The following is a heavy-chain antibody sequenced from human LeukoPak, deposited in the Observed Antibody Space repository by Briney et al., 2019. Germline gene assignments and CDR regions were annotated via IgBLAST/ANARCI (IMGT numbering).Heavy chain of an antibody. V-gene: IGHV3-74*01. CDR3: ATHSSETYSRVPY. CDR1: GFTFSTYW. J-gene: IGHJ4*02. D-gene: IGHD1-26*01. CDR2: INGDGSST. Sequence: GGPLRLSCAASGFTFSTYWMYWVRQAPGKGLVWVSRINGDGSSTSYADSVKGRFTISRDNAKNTLYLQMNSLRAEDTAVYYCATHSSETYSRVPYWGQGTLVTVSS.